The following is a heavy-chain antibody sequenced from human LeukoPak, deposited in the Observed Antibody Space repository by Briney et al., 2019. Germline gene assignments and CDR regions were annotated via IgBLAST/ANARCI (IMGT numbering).Heavy chain of an antibody. Sequence: LSLTCTVSGGSISSGDYYMSWVRQAPGKGLEWVSVIYSGGSTYYADSVKGRFTISRDNSKNTLYLQMNSLRAEDTAVYYCARGPPSGYGSGSYYRYYFDYWGQGTLVTVSS. V-gene: IGHV3-66*01. J-gene: IGHJ4*02. CDR1: GGSISSGDYY. CDR3: ARGPPSGYGSGSYYRYYFDY. D-gene: IGHD3-10*01. CDR2: IYSGGST.